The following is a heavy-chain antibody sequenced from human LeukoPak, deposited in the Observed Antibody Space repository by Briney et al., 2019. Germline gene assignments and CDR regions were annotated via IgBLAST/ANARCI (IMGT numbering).Heavy chain of an antibody. V-gene: IGHV3-21*01. Sequence: PGGSLRLSCAASGFTFSSYSMNWVRQAPGKGLEWVSSISSSSSYIYYADSVKGRFTISRDNAKNSLYLQMNSLRAEDTAVYCCASGRGYDERIGDYWGQGTLVTVSS. D-gene: IGHD5-12*01. CDR2: ISSSSSYI. CDR1: GFTFSSYS. CDR3: ASGRGYDERIGDY. J-gene: IGHJ4*02.